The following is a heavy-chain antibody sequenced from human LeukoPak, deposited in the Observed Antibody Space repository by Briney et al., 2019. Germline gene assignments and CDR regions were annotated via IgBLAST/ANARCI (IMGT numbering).Heavy chain of an antibody. Sequence: SETLSLTCTVSGGAISRYYWSWVRQPAGKGLEWMGRFYTGGSTINPSLKSRVTLSVDTSKNQFSLQLSSVTAADTAVYYCARLQGRGDNYLDFWGQGALVTVSS. J-gene: IGHJ4*02. D-gene: IGHD7-27*01. V-gene: IGHV4-4*07. CDR2: FYTGGST. CDR3: ARLQGRGDNYLDF. CDR1: GGAISRYY.